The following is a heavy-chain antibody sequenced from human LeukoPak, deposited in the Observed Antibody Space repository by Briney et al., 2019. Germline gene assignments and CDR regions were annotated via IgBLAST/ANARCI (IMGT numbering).Heavy chain of an antibody. CDR1: QFFFTNSA. CDR3: AKDVDTVMDWANDAFDV. J-gene: IGHJ3*01. CDR2: ISYDGVDK. D-gene: IGHD5-18*01. Sequence: PGRSLRLSCAASQFFFTNSAMSRVRPAPGKGLGWVASISYDGVDKYYADSLKGRFTMSRDNSKNSVYLQMDSLRVEDTAMYYCAKDVDTVMDWANDAFDVWGQGTMVIVSS. V-gene: IGHV3-30-3*01.